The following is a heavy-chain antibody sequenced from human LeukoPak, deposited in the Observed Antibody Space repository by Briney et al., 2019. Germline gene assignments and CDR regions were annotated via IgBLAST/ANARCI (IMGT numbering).Heavy chain of an antibody. CDR1: DYTFTNYG. Sequence: VASVKVSCKASDYTFTNYGISGVRQAPGQGREGMGWISAYNGKTYYAQNFQGRVTVTTDTSTSTAYMDLRSLRSDDTAVYYCARTNLDCKNGVCYDYWGQGTPVTVSS. J-gene: IGHJ4*02. CDR2: ISAYNGKT. D-gene: IGHD2-8*01. CDR3: ARTNLDCKNGVCYDY. V-gene: IGHV1-18*01.